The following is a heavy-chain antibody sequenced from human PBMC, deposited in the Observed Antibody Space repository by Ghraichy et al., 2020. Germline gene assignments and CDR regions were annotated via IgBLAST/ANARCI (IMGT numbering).Heavy chain of an antibody. D-gene: IGHD3-9*01. CDR3: AKDGAYNHILSGFYNWFDP. CDR2: MSGSGGRT. CDR1: GFTFSNYV. J-gene: IGHJ5*02. Sequence: GGSLRLSCAVSGFTFSNYVMNWVRQAPGKGLQWVSTMSGSGGRTYYADSVKGRFTISRDNSKKILYLQMNSLRAEDTAVYYCAKDGAYNHILSGFYNWFDPWGLGTLVTVSS. V-gene: IGHV3-23*01.